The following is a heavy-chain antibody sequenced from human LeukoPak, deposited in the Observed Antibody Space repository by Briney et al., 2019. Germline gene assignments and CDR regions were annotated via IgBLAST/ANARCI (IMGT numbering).Heavy chain of an antibody. CDR2: IYYSGST. Sequence: PSETLSLTCTVSGGSISSHYWSWIRQPPGKGLEWIGYIYYSGSTNYNPSLKSRVSISVDTSKNQFSLKLSSVTAADTAVYYCARSFYYYDSLHLFDPWGQGTLVTVSS. J-gene: IGHJ5*02. CDR1: GGSISSHY. D-gene: IGHD3-22*01. CDR3: ARSFYYYDSLHLFDP. V-gene: IGHV4-59*11.